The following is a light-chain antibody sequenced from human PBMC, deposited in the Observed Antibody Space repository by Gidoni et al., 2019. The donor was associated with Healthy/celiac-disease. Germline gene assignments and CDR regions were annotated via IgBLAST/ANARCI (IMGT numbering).Light chain of an antibody. CDR3: QQRSNWLT. J-gene: IGKJ4*01. Sequence: EIVLTQSPATLSLSPGERATLSCRVSQSVSSYLAWYQQKPGQAPRLLIYDASNRATGIPARFSGSGSGTDFTLNISSLEPEDFAVYYCQQRSNWLTFGGGTKVEIK. V-gene: IGKV3-11*01. CDR2: DAS. CDR1: QSVSSY.